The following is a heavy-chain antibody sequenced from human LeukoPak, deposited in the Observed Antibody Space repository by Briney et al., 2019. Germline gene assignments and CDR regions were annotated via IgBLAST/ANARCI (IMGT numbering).Heavy chain of an antibody. CDR3: ARGGYNGFDY. D-gene: IGHD5-24*01. CDR2: INSDGSGT. J-gene: IGHJ4*02. Sequence: PPRSLRLSCAASGFTSSSHWMHWVRHAPGKGLGWVSRINSDGSGTSYADSVKGRFTISRDNAKNTLYLQMNTLRAEDTAVYYCARGGYNGFDYWGQGTLVTVSS. V-gene: IGHV3-74*01. CDR1: GFTSSSHW.